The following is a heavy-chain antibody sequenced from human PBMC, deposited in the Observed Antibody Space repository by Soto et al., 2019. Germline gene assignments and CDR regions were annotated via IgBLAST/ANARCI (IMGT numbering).Heavy chain of an antibody. J-gene: IGHJ3*02. Sequence: GGSLRLSCAASGFTFSDYYMTWIRQAPGKGLEWVSYISSSGTGIYYPDSVKGRFAISRDNAKNSLYLQMSSLRAEDTAVYFCARVYSDAFDIWGQGTLVTVSS. V-gene: IGHV3-11*01. CDR1: GFTFSDYY. CDR3: ARVYSDAFDI. CDR2: ISSSGTGI. D-gene: IGHD2-8*01.